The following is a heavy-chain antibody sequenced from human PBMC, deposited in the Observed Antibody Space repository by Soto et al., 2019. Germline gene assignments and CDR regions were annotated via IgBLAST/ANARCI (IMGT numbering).Heavy chain of an antibody. CDR3: ARTYDSSGYYW. CDR2: IFSNDEK. J-gene: IGHJ4*02. Sequence: QVTLKESGPVLVKPTETLTLTCTVSGFSLSNARMGVSWIRQPPGEALEWLAHIFSNDEKSYSTSLKSRLTISKDTAKSQVVLTMTNMDPVDTATYYCARTYDSSGYYWWGQGTLVTVSS. V-gene: IGHV2-26*01. CDR1: GFSLSNARMG. D-gene: IGHD3-22*01.